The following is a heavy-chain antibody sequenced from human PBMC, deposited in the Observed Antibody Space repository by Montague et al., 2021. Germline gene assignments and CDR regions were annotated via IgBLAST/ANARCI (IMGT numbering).Heavy chain of an antibody. Sequence: SETLSLTCTVSGGSISSSCYYWGWLCQPQGKGLEWIGSIYYSGSTYYNLYIKSRLTISVDKSKNQFSLKLSSVTDADTDVYYGVLTPSVYYHGMDVWGQGTTVTVSS. J-gene: IGHJ6*02. D-gene: IGHD4-23*01. V-gene: IGHV4-39*01. CDR1: GGSISSSCYY. CDR2: IYYSGST. CDR3: VLTPSVYYHGMDV.